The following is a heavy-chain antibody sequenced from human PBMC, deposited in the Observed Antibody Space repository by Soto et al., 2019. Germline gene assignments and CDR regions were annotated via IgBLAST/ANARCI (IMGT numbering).Heavy chain of an antibody. CDR1: GYTFTSYG. CDR3: ARVFGSYYTRDAFDI. V-gene: IGHV1-18*01. Sequence: QVQLVQSGAEVKKPGASVKVSCKASGYTFTSYGISWVRQAPGQGLEWMGWISAYNGNTNYALKLQGRVTMTTDTSTSKAYMELRSLRSDVTAVYYCARVFGSYYTRDAFDIWGQGTMVTVSS. J-gene: IGHJ3*02. D-gene: IGHD1-26*01. CDR2: ISAYNGNT.